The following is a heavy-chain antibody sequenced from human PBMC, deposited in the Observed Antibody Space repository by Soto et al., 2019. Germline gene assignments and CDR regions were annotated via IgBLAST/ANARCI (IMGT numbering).Heavy chain of an antibody. J-gene: IGHJ4*02. CDR2: IYYSGST. CDR1: RGSISSGGYY. V-gene: IGHV4-31*03. CDR3: ARGGYNPFDF. Sequence: QVQLQESGPGLVKPSQTLSLTCTVSRGSISSGGYYWSWIRQHPEKGLEWIGYIYYSGSTDYNPSLKSRVTISVDTSKNQFSLKMSSVTAADTAVYYCARGGYNPFDFWGQGTLVTVSS. D-gene: IGHD5-12*01.